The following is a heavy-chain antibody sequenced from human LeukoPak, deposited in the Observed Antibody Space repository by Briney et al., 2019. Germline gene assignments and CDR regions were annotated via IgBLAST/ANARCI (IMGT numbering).Heavy chain of an antibody. Sequence: GGSLRLSCAASGFTFSSYAMSWVRQAPGKGLEWVSVISGSGGTTYYADSVKGRFTISRDNAKNSLYLQMNSLRAEDTAVYYCARRHEYGDSRYFDYWGQGTLVTVSS. J-gene: IGHJ4*02. CDR3: ARRHEYGDSRYFDY. CDR2: ISGSGGTT. D-gene: IGHD4-17*01. V-gene: IGHV3-23*01. CDR1: GFTFSSYA.